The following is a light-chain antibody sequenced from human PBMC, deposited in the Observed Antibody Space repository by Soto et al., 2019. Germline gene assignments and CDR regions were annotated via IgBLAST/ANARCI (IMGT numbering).Light chain of an antibody. J-gene: IGKJ5*01. CDR1: QSVKTF. CDR3: KQRSKWPPNT. Sequence: IVLTQSPATLSLSPVERATLSCRASQSVKTFLVWYQQRPGHAPILLIHDASHRAAGIPARFSGSGLGTDFTISISSLEPEDAGVYDCKQRSKWPPNTFGHGARLEFK. CDR2: DAS. V-gene: IGKV3-11*01.